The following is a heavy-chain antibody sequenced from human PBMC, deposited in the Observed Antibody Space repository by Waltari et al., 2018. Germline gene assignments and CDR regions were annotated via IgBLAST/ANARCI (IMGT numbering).Heavy chain of an antibody. J-gene: IGHJ4*02. Sequence: QVQLQESGPGLVKPSETLSLTCTVSGGSISSYYWSWIRQPPGKGLEWIGYIYYSGSTNYNPSLKSRVTISVDTSKNQFSLKLSSVTAADTAVYYCARLEWSTQVSDYWGQGTLVTVSS. CDR3: ARLEWSTQVSDY. D-gene: IGHD3-3*01. CDR1: GGSISSYY. CDR2: IYYSGST. V-gene: IGHV4-59*01.